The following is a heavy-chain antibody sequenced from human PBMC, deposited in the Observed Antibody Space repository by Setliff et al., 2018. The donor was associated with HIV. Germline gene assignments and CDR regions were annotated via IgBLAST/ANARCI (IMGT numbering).Heavy chain of an antibody. CDR1: GGSISTGGYY. J-gene: IGHJ4*02. V-gene: IGHV4-31*03. CDR2: IYNSGGT. D-gene: IGHD2-21*01. Sequence: SETLSLTCTVSGGSISTGGYYLSWIRQHPGKGLEWIGCIYNSGGTYYNPSLKSRITMSIDTSKNQFSLKLNSVTAADTAVYFCARASRWGSIPFDYWGQGTLVTVSS. CDR3: ARASRWGSIPFDY.